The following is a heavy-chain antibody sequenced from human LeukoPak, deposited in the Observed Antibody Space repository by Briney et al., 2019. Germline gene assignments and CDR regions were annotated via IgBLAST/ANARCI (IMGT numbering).Heavy chain of an antibody. CDR2: ISSSSTYM. D-gene: IGHD3-22*01. J-gene: IGHJ4*02. CDR3: AREVGSDSTGYYYYFDC. V-gene: IGHV3-21*01. CDR1: GFTFNRYS. Sequence: GGSLRLSCAASGFTFNRYSMNWVRQAPGKGLEWASSISSSSTYMYYADSVKGRFTISRDNAKNSLYLQMNSLRAEDTAVYYCAREVGSDSTGYYYYFDCWGQGTLVTVSS.